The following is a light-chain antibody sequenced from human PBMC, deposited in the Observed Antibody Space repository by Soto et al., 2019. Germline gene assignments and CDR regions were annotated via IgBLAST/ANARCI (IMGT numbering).Light chain of an antibody. CDR3: QQYNSWPLT. Sequence: EIVMTQSPATLSMSPGERATLSCRASQSISTKVAWYQQKPGQAPRLLIYGASTRATGVPARFSGSGSGTEFTLSISRLQSEHFAVYYCQQYNSWPLTFGGGTKVEIK. CDR2: GAS. CDR1: QSISTK. V-gene: IGKV3-15*01. J-gene: IGKJ4*01.